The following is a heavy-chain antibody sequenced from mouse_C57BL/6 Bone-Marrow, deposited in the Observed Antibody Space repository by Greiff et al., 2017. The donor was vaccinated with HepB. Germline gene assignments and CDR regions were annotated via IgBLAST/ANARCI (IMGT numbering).Heavy chain of an antibody. Sequence: VQLQQSGPGLVKPSQSLSLTCSVTGYSITSGYYWNWIRQFPGNKLEWMGYISYDGSNNYNPSLKNRISITRDTSKNQFFLKLNSVTTEDTATYYCARAPTGAMDYWGQGTSVTVSS. V-gene: IGHV3-6*01. CDR3: ARAPTGAMDY. J-gene: IGHJ4*01. CDR2: ISYDGSN. CDR1: GYSITSGYY.